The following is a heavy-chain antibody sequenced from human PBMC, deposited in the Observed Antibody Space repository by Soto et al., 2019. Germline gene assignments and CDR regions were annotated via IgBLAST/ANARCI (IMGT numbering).Heavy chain of an antibody. V-gene: IGHV6-1*01. CDR2: TYYRSKWYY. Sequence: SRALSPTCAITGASVPGNSAGWSWVRQSSSRGLEWLERTYYRSKWYYEYAVSVRGRITINPDTSKNQCPLQLNSVTPEDTAVYFCARGEQYSGRIFDYWGQGTLVTSPQ. D-gene: IGHD1-26*01. CDR3: ARGEQYSGRIFDY. J-gene: IGHJ4*01. CDR1: GASVPGNSAG.